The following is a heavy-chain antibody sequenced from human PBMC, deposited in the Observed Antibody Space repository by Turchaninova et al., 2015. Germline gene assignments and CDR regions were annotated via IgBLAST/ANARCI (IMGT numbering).Heavy chain of an antibody. CDR3: ASGRLNCSSTSCYMEPLDY. V-gene: IGHV4-34*01. J-gene: IGHJ4*02. CDR1: GGSFRGYY. CDR2: IKHSVST. Sequence: QVQLQQWGAGMLKPSATLSLTCAVYGGSFRGYYCSWLRQPPGKGLEWIGEIKHSVSTNYNPSLNSRVTISVDTSKNQFSLKLSSVTAADTAMYYCASGRLNCSSTSCYMEPLDYWGQGTLVTVSS. D-gene: IGHD2-2*02.